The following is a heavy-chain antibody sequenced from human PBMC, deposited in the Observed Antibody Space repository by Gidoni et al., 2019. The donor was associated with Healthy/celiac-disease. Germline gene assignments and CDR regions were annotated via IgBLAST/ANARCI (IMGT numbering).Heavy chain of an antibody. CDR1: GGSFSGYY. Sequence: QVQLQQWGAGLLKPSETLSPTCAVYGGSFSGYYWSWIRQPPGKGLEWIGENNHSGSTNYNPSLKSRVTISVDTSKNQFSLKLSSVTAADTAVYYCARGAGPFWFDPWGQGTLVTVSS. V-gene: IGHV4-34*01. J-gene: IGHJ5*02. CDR2: NNHSGST. CDR3: ARGAGPFWFDP.